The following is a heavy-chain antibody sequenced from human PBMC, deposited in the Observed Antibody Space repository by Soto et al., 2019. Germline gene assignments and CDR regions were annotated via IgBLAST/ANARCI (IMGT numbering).Heavy chain of an antibody. CDR2: IWYDGSNK. CDR1: GFTFSSYG. Sequence: VQLVESGGGVVQPGRSLRLSCAASGFTFSSYGMHWVRQAPGKGLEWVAVIWYDGSNKYYADSVKGRFTISRDNSKNTLYLQMNSLRAEDTAVYYCARVPYSSSYYFDYWGQGTLVTVSS. V-gene: IGHV3-33*01. J-gene: IGHJ4*02. D-gene: IGHD6-6*01. CDR3: ARVPYSSSYYFDY.